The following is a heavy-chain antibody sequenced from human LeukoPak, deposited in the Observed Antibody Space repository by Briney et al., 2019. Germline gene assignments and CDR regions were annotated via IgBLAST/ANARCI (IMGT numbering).Heavy chain of an antibody. J-gene: IGHJ4*02. Sequence: PGGSLRLSCAASGFTFSDYYMSWIRQAPGKGLEWVSYISSSGSTIYYADSVKGRFTISRDNAKNSLYLQMNSLRAEDTAVYYCARPISSGWYYFDYWGQGTLVTVSS. CDR1: GFTFSDYY. D-gene: IGHD6-19*01. V-gene: IGHV3-11*01. CDR2: ISSSGSTI. CDR3: ARPISSGWYYFDY.